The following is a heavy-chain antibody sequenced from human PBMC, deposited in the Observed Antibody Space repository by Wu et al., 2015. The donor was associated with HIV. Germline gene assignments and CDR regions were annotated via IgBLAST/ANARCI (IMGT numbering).Heavy chain of an antibody. D-gene: IGHD3-10*01. V-gene: IGHV4-34*01. CDR3: ARGPHIILLRGVMPSHVDY. Sequence: QVQLQQWGAGLLKPSETLPLTCAVYGGSFSNYYWSWIRQSPRKGLEWIGEINHSGSTNYNPSLKSRVIISIDTSKNQFSLKLRSVTAADTAVYYCARGPHIILLRGVMPSHVDYWGQGTLVTVSS. J-gene: IGHJ4*02. CDR1: GGSFSNYY. CDR2: INHSGST.